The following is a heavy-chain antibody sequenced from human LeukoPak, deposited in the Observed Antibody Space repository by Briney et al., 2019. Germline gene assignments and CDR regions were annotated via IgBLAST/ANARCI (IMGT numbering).Heavy chain of an antibody. CDR2: IKHDGRDI. J-gene: IGHJ4*02. V-gene: IGHV3-7*01. Sequence: GGSLRLSCAASGFTFSNYNMNWVRQAPGKGLEWVANIKHDGRDIYYLDSVKGRFTISRDNAKNSLFLQMNSLRAEDTAVYYCARDPGISEAGTVGHFDYWGQGTLVTVSS. D-gene: IGHD6-13*01. CDR1: GFTFSNYN. CDR3: ARDPGISEAGTVGHFDY.